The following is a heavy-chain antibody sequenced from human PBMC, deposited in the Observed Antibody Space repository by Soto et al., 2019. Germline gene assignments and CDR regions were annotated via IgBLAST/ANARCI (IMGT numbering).Heavy chain of an antibody. CDR1: GGTFSSYA. J-gene: IGHJ5*02. V-gene: IGHV1-69*13. Sequence: ASVKVSCKASGGTFSSYAISWVRQAPGQGLEWMGGIIPIVGTANYAQKFQGRVTITADESTSTAYMELSSLRSEDTAVYYCARDLDYYDSSGYYPAYNWFGPWGQGTLVTVSS. CDR2: IIPIVGTA. CDR3: ARDLDYYDSSGYYPAYNWFGP. D-gene: IGHD3-22*01.